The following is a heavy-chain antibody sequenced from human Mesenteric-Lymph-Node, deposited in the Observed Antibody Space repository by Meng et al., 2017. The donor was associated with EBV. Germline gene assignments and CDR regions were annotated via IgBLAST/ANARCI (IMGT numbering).Heavy chain of an antibody. Sequence: QVQLVESGGGVVQPGRSLRLSCAASEFTFSYEGMHWVRQAPGKGLEWVATISYDGSKKYYVESVKGRFTISRDNSKNTLYLQMNNLRPEDTAVYYCARGPTLGTTAFDYWGQGTLVTVSS. CDR3: ARGPTLGTTAFDY. CDR2: ISYDGSKK. CDR1: EFTFSYEG. D-gene: IGHD1-7*01. V-gene: IGHV3-30*03. J-gene: IGHJ4*02.